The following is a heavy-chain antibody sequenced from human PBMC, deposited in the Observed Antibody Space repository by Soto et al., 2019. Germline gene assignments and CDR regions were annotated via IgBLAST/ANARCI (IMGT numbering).Heavy chain of an antibody. Sequence: PGGSLRLSCTASGFTFGDYAMSWFRQAPGKGLEWVGFIRSKAYGGTTEYAASVKGRFTISRYDSKSIAYLQMNSLKTEDTAVYYCIPDRGPNDNFDYWGQGTLVTVSS. CDR2: IRSKAYGGTT. CDR3: IPDRGPNDNFDY. CDR1: GFTFGDYA. D-gene: IGHD3-9*01. V-gene: IGHV3-49*03. J-gene: IGHJ4*02.